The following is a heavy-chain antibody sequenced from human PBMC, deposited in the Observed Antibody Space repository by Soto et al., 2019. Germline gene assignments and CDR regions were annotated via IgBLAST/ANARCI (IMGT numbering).Heavy chain of an antibody. Sequence: PGGSLRLSCAASGFTFSSYWMHWVRQAPGKGLVWVSRINSDGSSTSYADSVKGRFTISRDNAKNTLYLQMNSLRAEDTAVYYCARTPRSVSGMDVWGQGTTVTVSS. J-gene: IGHJ6*02. CDR2: INSDGSST. CDR1: GFTFSSYW. CDR3: ARTPRSVSGMDV. D-gene: IGHD2-15*01. V-gene: IGHV3-74*01.